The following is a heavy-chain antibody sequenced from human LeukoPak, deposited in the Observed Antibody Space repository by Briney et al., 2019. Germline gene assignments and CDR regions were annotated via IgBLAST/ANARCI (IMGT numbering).Heavy chain of an antibody. CDR3: ARGLGSGYYYGMDV. J-gene: IGHJ6*02. D-gene: IGHD3-16*01. V-gene: IGHV4-61*05. CDR1: GGSISSSSYY. CDR2: IYYSGST. Sequence: PSETLSPTCTVSGGSISSSSYYWGWIRQPPGKGLEWIGYIYYSGSTNYNPSLKSRVTISQDTSKNQFSLKLSSVTAADTAVYYCARGLGSGYYYGMDVWGQGTTVTVSS.